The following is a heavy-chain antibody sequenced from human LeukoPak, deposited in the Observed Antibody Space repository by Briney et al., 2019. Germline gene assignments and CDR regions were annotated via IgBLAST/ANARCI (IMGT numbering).Heavy chain of an antibody. V-gene: IGHV3-30*02. Sequence: GSLRLSCAASGFTFSSYGMHWVRQAPGKGLEWVAFIRYDGSNRYYADSVKGRFTISRDNSKNTLYLQMNSLRAEDTAVYYCAKALRITIFGVVPPFDPWGQGTLVTVSS. D-gene: IGHD3-3*01. CDR3: AKALRITIFGVVPPFDP. CDR1: GFTFSSYG. CDR2: IRYDGSNR. J-gene: IGHJ5*02.